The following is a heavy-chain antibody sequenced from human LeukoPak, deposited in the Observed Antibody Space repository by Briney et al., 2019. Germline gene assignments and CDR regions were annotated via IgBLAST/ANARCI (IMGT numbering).Heavy chain of an antibody. CDR3: AREGWEGITMVRGAEDDY. D-gene: IGHD3-10*01. V-gene: IGHV3-7*01. Sequence: GGSLRLSCAASGFTFSRYWMSWVRQAPGKGLEWVANIKQDGSEKYYVDSVKGRFTISRDNAKNSLYLQMNSLRAEDTAVYYCAREGWEGITMVRGAEDDYWGQGTLVTVSS. CDR1: GFTFSRYW. J-gene: IGHJ4*02. CDR2: IKQDGSEK.